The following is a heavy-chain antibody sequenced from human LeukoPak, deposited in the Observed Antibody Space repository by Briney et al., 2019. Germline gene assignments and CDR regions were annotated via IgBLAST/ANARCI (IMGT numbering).Heavy chain of an antibody. CDR2: ISDGGRT. J-gene: IGHJ4*02. Sequence: SETLSLTCTVSGDSITSRSNYWGWFRQPPGKGLEWIGTISDGGRTFYNPSLQSRVTLSLDSSKNHFALRLKAGTEADTAHYYCWRRRGYHFDYWGQGTLVTISS. D-gene: IGHD3-10*01. V-gene: IGHV4-39*02. CDR3: WRRRGYHFDY. CDR1: GDSITSRSNY.